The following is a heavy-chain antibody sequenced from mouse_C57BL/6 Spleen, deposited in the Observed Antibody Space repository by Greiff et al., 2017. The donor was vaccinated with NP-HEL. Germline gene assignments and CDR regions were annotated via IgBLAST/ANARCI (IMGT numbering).Heavy chain of an antibody. J-gene: IGHJ4*01. Sequence: EVKLMESGGGLVKPGGSLKLSCAASGFTFSSYTMSWVRQTPEKRLEWVATISGGGGNTYYPDSVKGRFTISRDNAKNTLYLQMSSLRSEDTALYYCARQIYYYGSRAMDYWGQGTSVTVSS. CDR3: ARQIYYYGSRAMDY. CDR1: GFTFSSYT. D-gene: IGHD1-1*01. V-gene: IGHV5-9*01. CDR2: ISGGGGNT.